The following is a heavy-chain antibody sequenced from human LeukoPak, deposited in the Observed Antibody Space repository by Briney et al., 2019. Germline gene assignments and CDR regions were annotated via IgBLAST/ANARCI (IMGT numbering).Heavy chain of an antibody. CDR3: ARDSSSRRDIFYMDV. Sequence: GGSLRLPCAASGFTFSSYWMSWVRQAPGKGLEWVANIKQDGSEKYYVDSVKGRFTISRDNAKNSLYLQMNSLRAEDTAVYYCARDSSSRRDIFYMDVWGKGTTVTVSS. D-gene: IGHD3-3*02. CDR2: IKQDGSEK. J-gene: IGHJ6*03. V-gene: IGHV3-7*01. CDR1: GFTFSSYW.